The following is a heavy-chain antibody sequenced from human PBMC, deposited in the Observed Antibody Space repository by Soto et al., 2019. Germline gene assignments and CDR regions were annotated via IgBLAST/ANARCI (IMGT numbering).Heavy chain of an antibody. D-gene: IGHD2-21*01. Sequence: GSSLRLSCAASGFTFRTYAVHWVRQAPGKGLEWVAVISFDGSNKYYADSVKGRFTISRDNSKNTLYLQMNSLRAEDTAVYYCTRDQPVMAFDDWGQGTLVTVSS. CDR1: GFTFRTYA. CDR2: ISFDGSNK. J-gene: IGHJ4*02. CDR3: TRDQPVMAFDD. V-gene: IGHV3-30-3*01.